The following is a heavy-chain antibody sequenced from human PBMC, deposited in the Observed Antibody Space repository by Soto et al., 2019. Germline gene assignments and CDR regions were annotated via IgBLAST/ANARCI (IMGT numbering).Heavy chain of an antibody. J-gene: IGHJ4*01. Sequence: QVQLVQSGAEMKQPGASVKVSCKTSGYIFSDYVIHWVRQAPGQRPEWMGYIYGDNTYPKYSEKFQGRVTITSDTSATMGYMELSSLTSEDTGVYYCARVSAMLPVTYFDYRGLGALGTVSS. D-gene: IGHD2-15*01. CDR2: IYGDNTYP. V-gene: IGHV1-3*01. CDR3: ARVSAMLPVTYFDY. CDR1: GYIFSDYV.